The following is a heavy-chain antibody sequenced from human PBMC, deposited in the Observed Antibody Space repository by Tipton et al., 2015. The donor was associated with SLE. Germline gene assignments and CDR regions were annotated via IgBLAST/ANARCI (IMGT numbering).Heavy chain of an antibody. J-gene: IGHJ6*03. CDR3: ARVRGEDDFWSDFYYYYYIDV. CDR1: GGSISSTTYY. D-gene: IGHD3-3*01. V-gene: IGHV4-39*07. CDR2: MLDSGNT. Sequence: TLSLTCTVSGGSISSTTYYWVWIRQPPGKGLEWVGSMLDSGNTYYNPSLKSRVIISVDMSKHQASLEMRSVTAAATAVYYCARVRGEDDFWSDFYYYYYIDVWGKGTTVTVSS.